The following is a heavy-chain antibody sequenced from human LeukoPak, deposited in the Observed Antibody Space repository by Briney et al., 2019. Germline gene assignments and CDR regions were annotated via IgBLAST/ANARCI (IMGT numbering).Heavy chain of an antibody. J-gene: IGHJ3*02. V-gene: IGHV4-59*01. CDR3: ARDILEWFYRGDGFDI. CDR1: GGSISSYY. Sequence: SETLSLTCTVSGGSISSYYWSWIRQPPGKGLEWIGYIYYSGSTNYNPSLKSRVTISVDTSKNQFSLKLSSVTAADTAVYYCARDILEWFYRGDGFDIWGQGTMVTVSS. CDR2: IYYSGST. D-gene: IGHD3-3*01.